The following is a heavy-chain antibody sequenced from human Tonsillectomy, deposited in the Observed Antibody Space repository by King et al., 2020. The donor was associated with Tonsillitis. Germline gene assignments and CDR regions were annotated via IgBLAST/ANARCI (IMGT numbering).Heavy chain of an antibody. CDR1: GFTFSTYT. CDR2: ISYDGTNK. CDR3: VGEGYCGGDTCHGDWFDP. Sequence: VRLVESGGGVVQPGRSLRLSCAASGFTFSTYTMHWVRQAPGKGLEWVALISYDGTNKYYEDSVKGRFTISRDNSKNTLYLQMNSLIAEDTALYYCVGEGYCGGDTCHGDWFDPWGQGTLVTVSP. V-gene: IGHV3-30*04. J-gene: IGHJ5*02. D-gene: IGHD2-21*01.